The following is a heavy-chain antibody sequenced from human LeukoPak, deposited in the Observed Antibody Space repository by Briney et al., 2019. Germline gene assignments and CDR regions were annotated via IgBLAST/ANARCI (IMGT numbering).Heavy chain of an antibody. D-gene: IGHD6-19*01. J-gene: IGHJ4*02. CDR2: ISWNSGSI. CDR1: GFTFDDYA. Sequence: PGGSLRLSCAASGFTFDDYAMHWVRQAPGKGLEWVSGISWNSGSIGYADSVKGRFTISRDNAKNSLYLQMNSLRAEDTALYYCAKITEYSSGWLDYWGQGTLVTVSS. V-gene: IGHV3-9*01. CDR3: AKITEYSSGWLDY.